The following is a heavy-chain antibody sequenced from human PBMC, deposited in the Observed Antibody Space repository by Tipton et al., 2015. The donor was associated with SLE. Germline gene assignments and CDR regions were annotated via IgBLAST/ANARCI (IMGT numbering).Heavy chain of an antibody. D-gene: IGHD3-3*01. J-gene: IGHJ4*02. CDR2: INHTGRT. CDR3: AKGWDYDFWSGYADY. V-gene: IGHV4-34*01. CDR1: GGSFSGSY. Sequence: TLSLTCAVFGGSFSGSYWTWIRQPPGKGLEWIGEINHTGRTNYNPSLKSRVTMSVDTSRNHFSLNLHSVTAADTAVYYCAKGWDYDFWSGYADYWGQGTLVTVSS.